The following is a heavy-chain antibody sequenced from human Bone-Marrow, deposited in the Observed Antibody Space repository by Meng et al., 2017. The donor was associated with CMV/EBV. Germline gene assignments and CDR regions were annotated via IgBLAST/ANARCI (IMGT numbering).Heavy chain of an antibody. J-gene: IGHJ4*02. V-gene: IGHV1-69*01. CDR3: ARAHLPARPCPFDY. CDR1: GGTFSSYA. Sequence: QVQLVQPGAEVKRPGSSVKASCKASGGTFSSYAISWVRQAPGQGLEWMGGIIPIFGTANDAQKYQGRVTIPADESTSTAYMELSSLRSEDTAVYYCARAHLPARPCPFDYWGQGTLVTVSS. CDR2: IIPIFGTA. D-gene: IGHD5/OR15-5a*01.